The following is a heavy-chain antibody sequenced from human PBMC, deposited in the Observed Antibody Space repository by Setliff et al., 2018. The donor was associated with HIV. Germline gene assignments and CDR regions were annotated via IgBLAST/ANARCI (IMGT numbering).Heavy chain of an antibody. V-gene: IGHV4-38-2*02. CDR2: IYHSGST. J-gene: IGHJ6*03. CDR1: GYSISSGYY. Sequence: PSETLSLTCAVSGYSISSGYYWGWIRQPPGKGLEWIGSIYHSGSTYYNPSLKSRVTMSVDTSKNQFSLKLSSVTAADTAVYYCARDGFWSGYIDYWYSIPTFYYYYMDVWGKGTKVTVSS. CDR3: ARDGFWSGYIDYWYSIPTFYYYYMDV. D-gene: IGHD3-3*01.